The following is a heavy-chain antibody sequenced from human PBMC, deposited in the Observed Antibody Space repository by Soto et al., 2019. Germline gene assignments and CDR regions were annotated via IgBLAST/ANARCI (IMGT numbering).Heavy chain of an antibody. CDR3: AREGVQHGSGPYYYYGMDV. CDR1: GFTFSSYS. J-gene: IGHJ6*02. CDR2: ISSSSSYI. V-gene: IGHV3-21*01. D-gene: IGHD3-10*01. Sequence: GGSLRLSCAASGFTFSSYSMNWVRQAPGKGLEWVSSISSSSSYIYYADSVKGRFTISRDNAKNSLYLQMNSLRAEDTAVYYCAREGVQHGSGPYYYYGMDVRGQRTTVTVSS.